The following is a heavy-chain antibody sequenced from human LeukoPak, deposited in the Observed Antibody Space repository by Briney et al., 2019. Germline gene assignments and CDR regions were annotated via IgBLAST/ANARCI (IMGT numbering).Heavy chain of an antibody. CDR2: IIPILGIA. J-gene: IGHJ4*02. D-gene: IGHD3-22*01. CDR3: ASALTYYYDSSGYFGGY. Sequence: SVKVSCKASGGTFSSYTISWVRQAPGQGLEWMGRIIPILGIANYAQKFQGRVTITADKSTSTAYMELSSLRSEDTAVYYCASALTYYYDSSGYFGGYWGQGTLVTVSS. CDR1: GGTFSSYT. V-gene: IGHV1-69*02.